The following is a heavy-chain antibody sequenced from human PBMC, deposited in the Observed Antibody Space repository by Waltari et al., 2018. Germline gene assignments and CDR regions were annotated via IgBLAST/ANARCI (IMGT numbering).Heavy chain of an antibody. D-gene: IGHD3-10*01. Sequence: WMSWVRQAPGKGLEWVANIKQDGSEKYYVDSVKGRFTISRDNAKNSLYLQMNSLRAEDTAVYYCARCLVYGSGSFVYYYYYYYMDVWGKGTTVTVSS. CDR1: W. CDR3: ARCLVYGSGSFVYYYYYYYMDV. J-gene: IGHJ6*03. CDR2: IKQDGSEK. V-gene: IGHV3-7*01.